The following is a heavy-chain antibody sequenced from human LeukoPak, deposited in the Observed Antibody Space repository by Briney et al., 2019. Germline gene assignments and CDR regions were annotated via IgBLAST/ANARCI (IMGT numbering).Heavy chain of an antibody. D-gene: IGHD3-3*01. V-gene: IGHV4-61*02. CDR1: GGSISSGSYY. CDR2: IYTSGST. J-gene: IGHJ4*02. Sequence: SQTLSLTCTVSGGSISSGSYYWSWIRQPAGKGLEWIGRIYTSGSTNYNPSLKSRVTISVDTSKNQFSLKLSSVTAADTAVYYCARVRRHYDFWSGHDYWGQGTLVTVSS. CDR3: ARVRRHYDFWSGHDY.